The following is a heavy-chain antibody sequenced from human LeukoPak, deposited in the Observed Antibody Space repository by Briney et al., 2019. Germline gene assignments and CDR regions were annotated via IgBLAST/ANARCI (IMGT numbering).Heavy chain of an antibody. Sequence: GESLKISCKGSGYVFTSYWIGWVRQMPGKGLEWMGIIYPGDSETRYSPSFQGQVTISADKSITTAYLQWSTLKPSDTAMYYFARLGGGLHCSGGSCYSGEGYYYYYYMDVWGKGTTVTVSS. CDR1: GYVFTSYW. CDR3: ARLGGGLHCSGGSCYSGEGYYYYYYMDV. D-gene: IGHD2-15*01. J-gene: IGHJ6*03. V-gene: IGHV5-51*01. CDR2: IYPGDSET.